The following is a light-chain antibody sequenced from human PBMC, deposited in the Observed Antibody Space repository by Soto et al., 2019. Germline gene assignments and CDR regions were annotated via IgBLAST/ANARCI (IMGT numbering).Light chain of an antibody. J-gene: IGKJ1*01. CDR3: QHYNSYSEA. CDR1: QSLLHSNGYNY. V-gene: IGKV2-28*01. CDR2: LGS. Sequence: DIMMTQSPLSLPVTPGEPASISCRSSQSLLHSNGYNYLDWYLQKPGQSPQLLIYLGSNRASGVPDRFSGSGSGTEFTLTISSLQPDDFATYYCQHYNSYSEAFGQGTKVDIK.